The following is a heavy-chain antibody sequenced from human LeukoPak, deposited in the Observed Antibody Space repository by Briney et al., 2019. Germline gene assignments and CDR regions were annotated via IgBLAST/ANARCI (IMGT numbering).Heavy chain of an antibody. D-gene: IGHD1-26*01. J-gene: IGHJ4*02. CDR1: GYTYTSYY. CDR2: INPSGGST. V-gene: IGHV1-46*01. CDR3: ARVRVGATRSHLDY. Sequence: ASVKVSCKASGYTYTSYYMHWVRQAPGQGLEWMGIINPSGGSTSYAQRFQGRVTMTRDTSTSTVYMGLSSLRSEDTAVYYCARVRVGATRSHLDYWGQGTLVTVSS.